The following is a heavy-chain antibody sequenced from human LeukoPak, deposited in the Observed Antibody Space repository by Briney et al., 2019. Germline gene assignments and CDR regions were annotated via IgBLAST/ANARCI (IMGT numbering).Heavy chain of an antibody. CDR3: AKGPQDSSSWLYYYYMDV. CDR2: ISGSGGST. D-gene: IGHD6-13*01. Sequence: PGGSLRLSCAASGFTFSSYAMSWVRQAPGKGLEWVSAISGSGGSTYYADSVKGRFTISRDNSKNTLYLQMNSLRAEDTAVYYCAKGPQDSSSWLYYYYMDVWGKGTTVTVSS. CDR1: GFTFSSYA. V-gene: IGHV3-23*01. J-gene: IGHJ6*03.